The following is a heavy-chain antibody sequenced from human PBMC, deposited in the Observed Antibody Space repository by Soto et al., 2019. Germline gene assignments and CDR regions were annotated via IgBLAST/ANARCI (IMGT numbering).Heavy chain of an antibody. Sequence: TSETLSLTCTVSGGSISSGDYYWSWIRQPPGKGLEWIGYIYYSGSTYYNPSLKSRVTISVDTSKNQFSLKLSSVTAADTAVYYCARATIVLVPAAMVSHWFDPWGQGTLVTVS. D-gene: IGHD2-2*01. CDR2: IYYSGST. J-gene: IGHJ5*02. CDR1: GGSISSGDYY. CDR3: ARATIVLVPAAMVSHWFDP. V-gene: IGHV4-30-4*01.